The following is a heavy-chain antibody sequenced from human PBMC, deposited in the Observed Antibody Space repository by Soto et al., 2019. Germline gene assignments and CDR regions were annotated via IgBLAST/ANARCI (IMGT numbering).Heavy chain of an antibody. V-gene: IGHV3-9*01. J-gene: IGHJ5*02. D-gene: IGHD3-3*01. CDR2: ISWNSGNI. CDR1: GFTFEDYA. Sequence: EVQLVESGGGLVQPGRSLRLSCAASGFTFEDYAMHWVRQAPGKGLEWVSGISWNSGNIGYAESVKGRFTISRDNAKNSLYLQMNSLRTEDTAFYYCAKEPSLGWFPHNGFDPWGQGTLVTVSS. CDR3: AKEPSLGWFPHNGFDP.